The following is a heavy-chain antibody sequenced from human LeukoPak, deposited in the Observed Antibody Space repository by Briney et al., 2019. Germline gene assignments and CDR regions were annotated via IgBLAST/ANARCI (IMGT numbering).Heavy chain of an antibody. CDR3: ARVLGVNRPFDY. D-gene: IGHD3-3*01. CDR2: IIPIFGTA. Sequence: SVKVSCRASGGTFSSYAISWVRQAPGQGLEWMGGIIPIFGTANYAQKFQGRVTITADESTSTAYMELSSLRSEDTAVYYCARVLGVNRPFDYWGQGTLVTVTS. CDR1: GGTFSSYA. V-gene: IGHV1-69*01. J-gene: IGHJ4*02.